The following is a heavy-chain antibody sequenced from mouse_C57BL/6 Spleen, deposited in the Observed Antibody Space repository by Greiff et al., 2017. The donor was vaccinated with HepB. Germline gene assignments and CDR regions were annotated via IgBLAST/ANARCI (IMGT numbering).Heavy chain of an antibody. Sequence: EVQLQQSGPELVKPGASVKISCKASGYSFTGYYMNWVKQSPEKSLEWIGEINPSTGGTTYNQKFKDKATLTVDKSSSTAYMQLKSLTSEDSAVYYCARGGYDYEGFDYWGQGNTLTVSS. CDR2: INPSTGGT. D-gene: IGHD2-4*01. CDR3: ARGGYDYEGFDY. V-gene: IGHV1-42*01. J-gene: IGHJ2*01. CDR1: GYSFTGYY.